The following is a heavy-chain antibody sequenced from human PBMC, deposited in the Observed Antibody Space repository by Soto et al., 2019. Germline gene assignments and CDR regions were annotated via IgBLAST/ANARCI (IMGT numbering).Heavy chain of an antibody. CDR1: GYTFTAYA. V-gene: IGHV1-3*05. D-gene: IGHD3-16*02. CDR2: IKPANDNT. CDR3: TRSAISPYGGLIGPFDY. Sequence: QVQLAQSGAEERKPGASVKVSCEATGYTFTAYAMHWVRQAPGQRLEWMGWIKPANDNTKYSQKFQGRLTITSDTSANTMYMELSSLTSEDTAMYYCTRSAISPYGGLIGPFDYWGQGNLVTVSS. J-gene: IGHJ4*02.